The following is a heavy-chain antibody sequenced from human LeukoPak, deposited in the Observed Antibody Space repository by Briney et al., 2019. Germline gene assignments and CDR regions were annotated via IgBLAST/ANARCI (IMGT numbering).Heavy chain of an antibody. D-gene: IGHD4-11*01. Sequence: ASVKVSCKASGGTFSSYATSWVRQAPGQGLEWMGGIIPIFGTANYAQKFQGRVTITADESTSTAYMELSSLRSEETAVYYCASDLTTVTIRYYYYYMDVWGKGTTVTVSS. V-gene: IGHV1-69*13. CDR1: GGTFSSYA. CDR2: IIPIFGTA. J-gene: IGHJ6*03. CDR3: ASDLTTVTIRYYYYYMDV.